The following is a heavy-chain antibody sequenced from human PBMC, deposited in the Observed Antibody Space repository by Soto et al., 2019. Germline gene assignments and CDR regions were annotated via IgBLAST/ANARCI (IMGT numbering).Heavy chain of an antibody. J-gene: IGHJ4*02. CDR3: AQDTGSHYY. V-gene: IGHV3-9*01. CDR2: ISWNSGNI. CDR1: GFIFEDYA. D-gene: IGHD1-26*01. Sequence: EVQLVESGGGLVQPGRSLRLSCAASGFIFEDYAMHWVWQAPGKGLEWVSGISWNSGNIGYADSVKGRFTISRDNAKNSLYLQMNSLRADDTALYYCAQDTGSHYYWGQGTLVTVSS.